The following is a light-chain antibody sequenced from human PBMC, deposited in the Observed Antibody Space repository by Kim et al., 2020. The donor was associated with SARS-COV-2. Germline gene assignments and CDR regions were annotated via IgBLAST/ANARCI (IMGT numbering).Light chain of an antibody. CDR2: GAS. CDR1: QSVSSSY. J-gene: IGKJ3*01. V-gene: IGKV3-20*01. Sequence: TLALAPGERATLSCRASQSVSSSYLAWYQQKPGQAPRLLIYGASSRATGIPDRFSGSGSGTDFTLTISRLEPEDFAVYYCQQYDTFGPGTKVDIK. CDR3: QQYDT.